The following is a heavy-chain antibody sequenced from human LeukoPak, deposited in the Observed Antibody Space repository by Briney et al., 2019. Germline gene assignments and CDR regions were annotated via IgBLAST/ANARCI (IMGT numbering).Heavy chain of an antibody. V-gene: IGHV3-48*03. Sequence: GGSLRLSCAASGFTFSSYEMNWVRQAPGKGVEWVSYISSSGSTIYYADSVKGRFTISRDNAKNSLYLQMNSLRAEDTAVYYCAELGITMIGGVWGKGTTVTVSS. D-gene: IGHD3-10*02. CDR3: AELGITMIGGV. CDR1: GFTFSSYE. CDR2: ISSSGSTI. J-gene: IGHJ6*04.